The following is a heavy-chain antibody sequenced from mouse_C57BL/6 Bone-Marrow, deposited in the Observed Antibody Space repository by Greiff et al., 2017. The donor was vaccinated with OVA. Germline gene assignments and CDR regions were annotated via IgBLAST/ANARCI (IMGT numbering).Heavy chain of an antibody. CDR3: AGSGIYDYGCWYFDV. CDR2: INPNYGTT. D-gene: IGHD1-1*01. CDR1: GYSFTDYN. Sequence: EVQLQESGPELVKPGASVKISCKASGYSFTDYNMNWVKQSNGKSLEWIGVINPNYGTTSYNQKFKGKATLTVDQSSSTAYMQLNSLTSEDSADYYGAGSGIYDYGCWYFDVWGRGTTVTVSA. V-gene: IGHV1-39*01. J-gene: IGHJ1*03.